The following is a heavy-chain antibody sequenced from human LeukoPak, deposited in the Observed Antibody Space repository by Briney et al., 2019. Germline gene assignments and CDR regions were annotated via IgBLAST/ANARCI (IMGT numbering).Heavy chain of an antibody. Sequence: WASVKVSCKASGGTFSSYAISWVRQAPGQGLEWMGGIIPIFGIANYAQKSQGRVTITADKSTSTAYMELISLTSEDTAVYYCARHMPVGHSYNSVATPFDFWGQGTLVSVSS. CDR1: GGTFSSYA. D-gene: IGHD5-18*01. CDR2: IIPIFGIA. V-gene: IGHV1-69*10. J-gene: IGHJ4*02. CDR3: ARHMPVGHSYNSVATPFDF.